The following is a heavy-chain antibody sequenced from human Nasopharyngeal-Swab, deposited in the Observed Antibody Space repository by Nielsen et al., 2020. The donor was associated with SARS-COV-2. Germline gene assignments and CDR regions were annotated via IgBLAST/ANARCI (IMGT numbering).Heavy chain of an antibody. D-gene: IGHD3-22*01. CDR2: IHSSGTT. V-gene: IGHV4-59*01. Sequence: SETLSLTCTVSGGSISTYYWSWIRQPPGKGLEWIGYIHSSGTTNSNPSLKSRVTISVDTSKNQFSLKLSSVTAADTAVYYCARDHSYYDSNGYYFDYWGLGTLVTVSS. CDR1: GGSISTYY. J-gene: IGHJ4*02. CDR3: ARDHSYYDSNGYYFDY.